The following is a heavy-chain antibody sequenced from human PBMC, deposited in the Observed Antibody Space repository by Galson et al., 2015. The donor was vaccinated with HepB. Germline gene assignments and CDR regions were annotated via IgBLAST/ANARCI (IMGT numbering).Heavy chain of an antibody. CDR2: FDPEDGET. J-gene: IGHJ4*02. Sequence: SVKVSCKVSGYTLTELSMHWVRQAPGKGLEWMGGFDPEDGETIYAQKFQGRVTMTEDTSTDTAYMELSSLRSEDTAVYYCASHRGYSYGYFFDYWGQGTLVTVSS. D-gene: IGHD5-18*01. CDR3: ASHRGYSYGYFFDY. CDR1: GYTLTELS. V-gene: IGHV1-24*01.